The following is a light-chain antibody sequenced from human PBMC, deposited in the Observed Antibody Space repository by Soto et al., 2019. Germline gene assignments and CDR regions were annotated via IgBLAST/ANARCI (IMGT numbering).Light chain of an antibody. CDR1: QSISTW. J-gene: IGKJ2*01. Sequence: DIQMTQSPSTLSASVGDTVTITCRASQSISTWLAWYQQKPGKAPKVLMFDASSLESGVPPRFSGSGSGTEFTLTITSLQPEDFATYYCQQYNDNSGTFGHGTKQEIK. CDR3: QQYNDNSGT. CDR2: DAS. V-gene: IGKV1-5*01.